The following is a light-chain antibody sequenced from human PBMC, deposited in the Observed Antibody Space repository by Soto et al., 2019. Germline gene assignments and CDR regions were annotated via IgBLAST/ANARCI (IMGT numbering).Light chain of an antibody. Sequence: DIQMTQSPSTLSASVGDRVTITCWASQSVSGWLAWYQQKPGEAPKLLIYDASALPRGVPSRFSGSGSGTKFTLTIASLQPDDFATYYCQQYETFSGTFGPGTKVDIK. V-gene: IGKV1-5*01. CDR1: QSVSGW. J-gene: IGKJ1*01. CDR3: QQYETFSGT. CDR2: DAS.